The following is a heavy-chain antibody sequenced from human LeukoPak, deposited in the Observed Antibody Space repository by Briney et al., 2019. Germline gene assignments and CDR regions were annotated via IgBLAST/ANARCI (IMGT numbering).Heavy chain of an antibody. CDR1: GFTFSSYN. J-gene: IGHJ6*02. Sequence: GGSLRLSCAASGFTFSSYNMNWVRQAPGKGLEWVSSISSSGSYIYSADSVKGRFTISRDNAKNSLYLQMNSLRAEDTAVYYCASEIKLRYFDWLSHGMDVWGQGTTVTVSS. D-gene: IGHD3-9*01. CDR3: ASEIKLRYFDWLSHGMDV. V-gene: IGHV3-21*01. CDR2: ISSSGSYI.